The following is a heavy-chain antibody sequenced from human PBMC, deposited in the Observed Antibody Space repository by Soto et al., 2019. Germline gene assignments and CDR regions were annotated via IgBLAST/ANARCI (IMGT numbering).Heavy chain of an antibody. Sequence: PSETLSLTCTVSGGSVSSGSYYWSWIRQPPGKGLEWIGYIYYSGSTNYNPSLKSRVTISVDTSKNQFSLKLNSVTAADTAVYYCARVGPWVPYYYDSSPYTFENWFDPWGQGTLVTVSS. J-gene: IGHJ5*02. CDR1: GGSVSSGSYY. D-gene: IGHD3-22*01. CDR3: ARVGPWVPYYYDSSPYTFENWFDP. CDR2: IYYSGST. V-gene: IGHV4-61*01.